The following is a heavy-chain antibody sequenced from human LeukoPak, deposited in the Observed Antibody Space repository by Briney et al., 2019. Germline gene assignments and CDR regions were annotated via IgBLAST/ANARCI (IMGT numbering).Heavy chain of an antibody. D-gene: IGHD3-10*01. J-gene: IGHJ4*02. CDR3: ARGITMVRGVIAHFDY. Sequence: PSETLSLTCSVSGASISSDYWSWIRQPPGKGLEWIGYIHYSGSTNCNPSLKSRVTISVDTSKNQFSLKLSSVTAADTAVYYCARGITMVRGVIAHFDYWGQGTLVTVSS. CDR1: GASISSDY. V-gene: IGHV4-59*01. CDR2: IHYSGST.